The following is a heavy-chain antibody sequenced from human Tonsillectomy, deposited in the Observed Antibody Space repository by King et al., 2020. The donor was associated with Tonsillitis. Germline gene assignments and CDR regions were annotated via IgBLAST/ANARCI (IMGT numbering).Heavy chain of an antibody. V-gene: IGHV3-23*04. J-gene: IGHJ4*02. CDR2: ISGSGGST. Sequence: VQLVESGGDLVQPGGSLRLSCAASGFTLSSYAMSWVRQAPGKGLEWVSTISGSGGSTYYADSVKGRFTISRDNSKNTLYLQMNSLRADDTAVYYCAKGAPGITVAGSVAFDYCGQGTLVTVSS. CDR3: AKGAPGITVAGSVAFDY. D-gene: IGHD6-19*01. CDR1: GFTLSSYA.